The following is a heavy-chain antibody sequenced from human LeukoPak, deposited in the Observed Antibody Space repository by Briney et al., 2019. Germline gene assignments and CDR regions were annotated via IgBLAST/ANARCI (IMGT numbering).Heavy chain of an antibody. CDR1: GGSISNYY. J-gene: IGHJ4*02. CDR2: IHTSGAS. D-gene: IGHD1-26*01. V-gene: IGHV4-4*09. Sequence: SETLSLTCTVSGGSISNYYWSWIRQTPEKGLEWMGHIHTSGASRYHPSLESRLTLSIDTSRNHLSLKLTSVTAADTAVYFCARLGSYHDFWGQGALVTVSS. CDR3: ARLGSYHDF.